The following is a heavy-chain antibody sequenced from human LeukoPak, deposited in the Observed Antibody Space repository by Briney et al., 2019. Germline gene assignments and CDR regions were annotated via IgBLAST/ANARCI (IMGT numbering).Heavy chain of an antibody. CDR2: INAKKNDR. Sequence: GASVKVSCKASGYTFTGYYMHWVRQAPGQGPEWMGWINAKKNDRDFAQKFRGRVTLTTDTSTSTTYLELTSLTPDDTAVYYCASLAVLWSGETDTSWGQGTLVTVSS. CDR1: GYTFTGYY. J-gene: IGHJ5*02. CDR3: ASLAVLWSGETDTS. D-gene: IGHD3-16*01. V-gene: IGHV1-2*02.